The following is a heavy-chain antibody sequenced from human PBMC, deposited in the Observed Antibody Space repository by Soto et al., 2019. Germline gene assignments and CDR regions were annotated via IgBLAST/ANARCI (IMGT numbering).Heavy chain of an antibody. D-gene: IGHD5-18*01. Sequence: QVHLVQSGAEVKKPGASVKVSCKASGYTFTNYGISWVRQAPGQGLEWMGWISVYNGDRKNAQKFQGRVTMTTDTSTRAAYMELRSLRSDDTAVYFCARDLTAPSLFDYWGQGTLVTVSS. J-gene: IGHJ4*02. CDR2: ISVYNGDR. CDR3: ARDLTAPSLFDY. V-gene: IGHV1-18*01. CDR1: GYTFTNYG.